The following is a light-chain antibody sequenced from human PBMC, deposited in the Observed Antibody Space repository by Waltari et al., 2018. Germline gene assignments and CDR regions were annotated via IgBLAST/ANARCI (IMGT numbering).Light chain of an antibody. CDR3: QKYGSLPAT. CDR2: VAS. V-gene: IGKV3-20*01. J-gene: IGKJ1*01. CDR1: QSISKY. Sequence: DIMLTQSTGTLSMAPGERATLSCRASQSISKYLACYQQKPGQAPRLLIYVASIRATGIPDRFSGSGYGTDFSLTISRLEPEDYAVYYCQKYGSLPATVGRGTKVEIK.